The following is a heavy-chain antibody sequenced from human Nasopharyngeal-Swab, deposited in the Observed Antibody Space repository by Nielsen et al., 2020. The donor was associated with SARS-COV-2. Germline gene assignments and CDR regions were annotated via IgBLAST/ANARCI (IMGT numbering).Heavy chain of an antibody. Sequence: GESLKISCAASGFTFSSYEMNWVRQAPGKGLEWVSYISSSGSTIYYADSAKGRFTISGDNAKNSLFLQMSSLRAEDTAVYYCARISPSYYYDSSGADYWGQGTLVTVSS. CDR2: ISSSGSTI. CDR1: GFTFSSYE. J-gene: IGHJ4*02. CDR3: ARISPSYYYDSSGADY. D-gene: IGHD3-22*01. V-gene: IGHV3-48*03.